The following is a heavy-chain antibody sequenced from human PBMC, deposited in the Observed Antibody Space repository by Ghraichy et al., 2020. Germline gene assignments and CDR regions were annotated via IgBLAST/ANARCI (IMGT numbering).Heavy chain of an antibody. CDR3: ARATYYYDIRQTHYFDY. CDR2: IYYSGST. V-gene: IGHV4-31*03. J-gene: IGHJ4*02. CDR1: GGSISSGGYY. D-gene: IGHD3-22*01. Sequence: SETLSLTCTVSGGSISSGGYYWSWIRQHPGKGLEWIGYIYYSGSTYYNPSLKSRVTISVDTSKNQFSLKLSSVTAADTAVYYCARATYYYDIRQTHYFDYWGQGTLVTVSS.